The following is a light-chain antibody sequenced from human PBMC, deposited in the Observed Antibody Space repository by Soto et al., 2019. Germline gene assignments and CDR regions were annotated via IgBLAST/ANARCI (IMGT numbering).Light chain of an antibody. Sequence: EIVLTQSPATLSLSPGERATLSCRASQSVSSYLAWYQQQPGQAPRLLIYDASNRATGIPARFSGSVSGTDFTLTISSLEPEDFAVYYCQQRINWPLTFGGGTKVEIK. CDR1: QSVSSY. CDR3: QQRINWPLT. J-gene: IGKJ4*01. CDR2: DAS. V-gene: IGKV3-11*01.